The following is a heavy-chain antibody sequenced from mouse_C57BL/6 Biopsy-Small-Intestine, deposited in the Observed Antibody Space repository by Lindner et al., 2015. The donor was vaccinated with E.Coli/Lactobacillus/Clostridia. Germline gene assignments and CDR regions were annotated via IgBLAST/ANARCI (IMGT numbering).Heavy chain of an antibody. D-gene: IGHD2-4*01. J-gene: IGHJ2*01. CDR3: AREDYDYDYDY. CDR2: ITYDGSS. CDR1: GYSITSGYY. Sequence: VQLQESGPGLVKPSQSLSLTCSVTGYSITSGYYWNWIRQFPGNKLEWMGYITYDGSSTYNPSLKNRISITRDTSKNQFILKLHSVTTEDTATYYCAREDYDYDYDYWGPGTTLTVSS. V-gene: IGHV3-6*01.